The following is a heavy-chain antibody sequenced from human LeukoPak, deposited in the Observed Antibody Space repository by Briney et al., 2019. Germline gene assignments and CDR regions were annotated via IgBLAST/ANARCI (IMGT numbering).Heavy chain of an antibody. CDR3: TGNYYGSGSYADFDY. V-gene: IGHV3-73*01. Sequence: GGSLRLSCTGSGFTLSSYEMTWIRQASGKGLEWVGRIRSTANGYATAYAASVKGRFTISGDDSKNTAYLQMDSLKTEDTAVYYCTGNYYGSGSYADFDYWGQGTLVTVSS. J-gene: IGHJ4*02. D-gene: IGHD3-10*01. CDR2: IRSTANGYAT. CDR1: GFTLSSYE.